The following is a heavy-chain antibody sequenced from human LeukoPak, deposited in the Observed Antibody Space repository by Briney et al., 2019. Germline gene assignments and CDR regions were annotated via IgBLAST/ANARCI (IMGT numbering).Heavy chain of an antibody. V-gene: IGHV4-39*02. CDR2: IFYSGST. CDR1: GGSISSGSYF. D-gene: IGHD5-12*01. CDR3: AREASGLHDY. J-gene: IGHJ4*02. Sequence: SETLSLTCTVSGGSISSGSYFWGWIRQPPGKGLEWIGSIFYSGSTLYNPSLKSRVTISVDTSKNQFSLRLSSVTAADTAVYYCAREASGLHDYWGQGTLVTVSS.